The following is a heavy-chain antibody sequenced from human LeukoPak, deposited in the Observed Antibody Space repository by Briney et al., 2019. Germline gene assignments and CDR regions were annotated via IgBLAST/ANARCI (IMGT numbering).Heavy chain of an antibody. CDR3: AREGYYGSGSPPSLYFDY. Sequence: GGSLGLSCAASGFTFRNYVIHWVRQAPGKGLEWVAVTSSDLNVELYADSVKGRFTISRDNSRSTLYLQMNSLRPEDTAIYYCAREGYYGSGSPPSLYFDYWGQGTLVTVSS. CDR1: GFTFRNYV. D-gene: IGHD3-10*01. CDR2: TSSDLNVE. J-gene: IGHJ4*02. V-gene: IGHV3-30-3*01.